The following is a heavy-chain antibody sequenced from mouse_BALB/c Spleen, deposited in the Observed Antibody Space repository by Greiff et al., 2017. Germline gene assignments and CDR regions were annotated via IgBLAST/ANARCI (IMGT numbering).Heavy chain of an antibody. CDR3: ARNYGSSFFAY. CDR1: GYSITSDYA. V-gene: IGHV3-2*02. D-gene: IGHD1-1*01. Sequence: DVQLQESGPGLVKPSQSLSLTCTVTGYSITSDYAWNWIRQFPGNKLEWMGYISYSGSTSYNPSLKSRISITRDTSKNQFFLQLNSVTTEDTATYYCARNYGSSFFAYWGQGTLVTVSA. J-gene: IGHJ3*01. CDR2: ISYSGST.